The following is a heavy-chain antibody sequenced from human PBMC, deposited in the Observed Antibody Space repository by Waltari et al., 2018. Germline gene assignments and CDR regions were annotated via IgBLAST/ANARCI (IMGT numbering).Heavy chain of an antibody. J-gene: IGHJ3*02. D-gene: IGHD2-21*01. CDR1: GGSISGYY. V-gene: IGHV4-4*07. CDR3: ARAGYCGGDCSDAFDI. Sequence: QVQLQESGPGLVKPSETLSLTCTVSGGSISGYYWSWIRQPAGKGLEGIGRIYTSGSTNYTPSLKSRVTMAVDTSKNQFSLKLSSVTAADTAVYYCARAGYCGGDCSDAFDIWGQGTMVTVSS. CDR2: IYTSGST.